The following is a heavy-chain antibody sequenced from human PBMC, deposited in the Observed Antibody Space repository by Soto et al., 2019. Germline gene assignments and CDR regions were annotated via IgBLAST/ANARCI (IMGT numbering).Heavy chain of an antibody. J-gene: IGHJ4*02. V-gene: IGHV3-48*03. Sequence: EVQLVESGGGLAQPGGSLRLSCVASGFSFSDYEMNWVRQAPGKGLEWVAYISSGGSTIHYADSVRGRFTVSRDNARNSLYLQMNTLSVGDTALYYCARDRAAGGYWGQGTLVTVSS. CDR2: ISSGGSTI. CDR3: ARDRAAGGY. D-gene: IGHD6-13*01. CDR1: GFSFSDYE.